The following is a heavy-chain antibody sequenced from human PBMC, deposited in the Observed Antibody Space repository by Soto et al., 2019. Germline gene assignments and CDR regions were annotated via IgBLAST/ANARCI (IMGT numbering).Heavy chain of an antibody. J-gene: IGHJ1*01. CDR3: ARLTYYYDSSGYYFEYFQH. CDR2: INAGNGNT. Sequence: ASVKVSCKASGYTFTSYAMHWVRQAPGQRLEWMGWINAGNGNTKYSQKFQGRVTITRDTSASTAYMELSSLRSEDTAVYYCARLTYYYDSSGYYFEYFQHWGQGTLVTV. D-gene: IGHD3-22*01. CDR1: GYTFTSYA. V-gene: IGHV1-3*01.